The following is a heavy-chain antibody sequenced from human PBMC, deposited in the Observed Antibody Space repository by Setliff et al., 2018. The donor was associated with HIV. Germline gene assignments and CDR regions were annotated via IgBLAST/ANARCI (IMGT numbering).Heavy chain of an antibody. J-gene: IGHJ5*02. V-gene: IGHV1-2*02. CDR1: GYTFTEYF. D-gene: IGHD5-12*01. CDR2: ISPNNGDT. CDR3: ARLVARGVWFDP. Sequence: ASVKVSCKASGYTFTEYFMHWVRQAPGQGLEWMGWISPNNGDTTIPQRFQGRVTMTRDTSISTAYMELSRLTSDDTAVYYCARLVARGVWFDPWGQGTLVTVSS.